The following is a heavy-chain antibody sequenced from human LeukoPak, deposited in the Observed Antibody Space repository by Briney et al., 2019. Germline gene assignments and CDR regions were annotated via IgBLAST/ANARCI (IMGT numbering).Heavy chain of an antibody. D-gene: IGHD3-10*01. CDR2: INTDGTTT. J-gene: IGHJ6*02. CDR1: GFTFSNYW. Sequence: PGRSLRLSCAASGFTFSNYWMHWVRQVPGKGLVWLSRINTDGTTTTYADSVKGRFTISRDNSKNTLYLQMNSLRAEDTAVYYCARTAWFGELPPAYYYGMDVWGQGTTVTVSS. CDR3: ARTAWFGELPPAYYYGMDV. V-gene: IGHV3-74*03.